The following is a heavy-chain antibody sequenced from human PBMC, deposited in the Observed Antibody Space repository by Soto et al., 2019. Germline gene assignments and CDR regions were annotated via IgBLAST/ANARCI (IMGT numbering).Heavy chain of an antibody. V-gene: IGHV1-8*01. CDR3: ARERSAAGTGWFDP. CDR1: GYTFTSYD. D-gene: IGHD6-13*01. Sequence: QVQLVQSGAEVKKPGASVKVSCKASGYTFTSYDINWVRQATGQGLEWMGWMNPNSGNTGYAQKFQGRVTMTRNTSISTAYMEMSSLRSEDTAVYYCARERSAAGTGWFDPWCQGTLVTVSS. J-gene: IGHJ5*02. CDR2: MNPNSGNT.